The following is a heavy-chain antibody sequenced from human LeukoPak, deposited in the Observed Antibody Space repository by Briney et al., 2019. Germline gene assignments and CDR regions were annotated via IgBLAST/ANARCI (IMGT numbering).Heavy chain of an antibody. CDR2: MNVDSGGT. CDR3: ARDSKVTGTSFDS. CDR1: GHIFSDYY. Sequence: ASVKVSCKASGHIFSDYYMHWVRQAPGQGLEWMGWMNVDSGGTKYAQKFQGRVTMARDTSVSTAFMDLTRLTSDDTAVYCCARDSKVTGTSFDSWGQGTLVTVSS. V-gene: IGHV1-2*02. D-gene: IGHD2-21*02. J-gene: IGHJ4*02.